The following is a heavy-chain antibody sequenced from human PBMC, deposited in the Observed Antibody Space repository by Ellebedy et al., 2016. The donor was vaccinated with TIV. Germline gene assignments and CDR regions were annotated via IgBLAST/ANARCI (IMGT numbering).Heavy chain of an antibody. CDR2: FGSGGDA. V-gene: IGHV3-13*01. J-gene: IGHJ4*02. CDR1: GFTFRIYD. CDR3: AGGTY. Sequence: GESLKISCAASGFTFRIYDMHWVRQSIGKGLEWVSAFGSGGDAYYPDPVKGRFTVSRDNSKNTLYLQMNSLRAEDTAVYYCAGGTYWGQGTLVTVSS.